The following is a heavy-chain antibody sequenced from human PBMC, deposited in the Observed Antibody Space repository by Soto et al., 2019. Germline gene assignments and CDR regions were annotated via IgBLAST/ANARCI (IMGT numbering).Heavy chain of an antibody. D-gene: IGHD3-10*01. J-gene: IGHJ5*02. CDR1: GYTFTSYY. CDR2: INPSGGST. CDR3: ARSVLLWFGEPNWFDP. Sequence: QVQLVQSGAEVKKPGASVKVSCKASGYTFTSYYMHWVRQAPGQGLEWMGIINPSGGSTSYAQKFQGRVTMTRDTSTSTVYMELSSLRSEDTAVYYCARSVLLWFGEPNWFDPWGQGTLVTVSS. V-gene: IGHV1-46*01.